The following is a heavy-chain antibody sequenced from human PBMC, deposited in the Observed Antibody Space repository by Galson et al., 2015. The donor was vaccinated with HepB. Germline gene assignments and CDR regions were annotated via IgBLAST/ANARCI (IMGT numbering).Heavy chain of an antibody. CDR3: AHRLSAMIRGADVAWFDP. J-gene: IGHJ5*02. Sequence: PALVKPTQTLTLPCTFSGFSLSSSGVGVGWIRQPPGKALEWLALIYWDGNERYSSSLKTRLTITKDTSKNQEFLTMTNMDPVDTATYYCAHRLSAMIRGADVAWFDPWGQGTLVTVSS. V-gene: IGHV2-5*02. CDR2: IYWDGNE. D-gene: IGHD3-10*01. CDR1: GFSLSSSGVG.